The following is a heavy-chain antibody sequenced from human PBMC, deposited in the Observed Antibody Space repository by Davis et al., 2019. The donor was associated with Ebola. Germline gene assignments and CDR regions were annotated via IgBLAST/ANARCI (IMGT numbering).Heavy chain of an antibody. D-gene: IGHD3-9*01. CDR1: GGSFSGYY. V-gene: IGHV4-34*01. CDR2: INHSGST. CDR3: ARNYDISRFDP. J-gene: IGHJ5*02. Sequence: MPGGSLRLSCAVYGGSFSGYYWSWIRQPPGKGLEWIGEINHSGSTNYNPSLKSRVTISVDTSKNQFSVKLNSVTAADTAVYFCARNYDISRFDPWGQGTLVTVSS.